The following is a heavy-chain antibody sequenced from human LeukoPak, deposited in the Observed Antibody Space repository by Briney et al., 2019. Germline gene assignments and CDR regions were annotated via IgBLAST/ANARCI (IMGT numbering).Heavy chain of an antibody. V-gene: IGHV3-64*01. CDR2: INNNGDRT. CDR3: ARGGLVGPTPYLDS. D-gene: IGHD1-26*01. Sequence: GGSLRLSCAASGFTFSTYPMYWVRQAPGRGPEYVSGINNNGDRTYYAKSVKGRFTISRDNSKNTLYLQVGSLRAEDMAVYYCARGGLVGPTPYLDSWGQGTLVTGSS. CDR1: GFTFSTYP. J-gene: IGHJ4*02.